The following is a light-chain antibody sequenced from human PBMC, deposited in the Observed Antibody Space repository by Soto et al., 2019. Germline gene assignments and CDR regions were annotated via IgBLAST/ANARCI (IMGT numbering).Light chain of an antibody. Sequence: DIQMTQSPSTLSGSVGDRVTITCRASQTISSWLAWYQQKPGKAPKLLIYKASTLKSGVPSRFSGSGSGTDFTLTISSLEPEDFAVYYCQQRSNWPPTFGGGTKVDIK. V-gene: IGKV1-5*03. CDR1: QTISSW. CDR3: QQRSNWPPT. CDR2: KAS. J-gene: IGKJ4*01.